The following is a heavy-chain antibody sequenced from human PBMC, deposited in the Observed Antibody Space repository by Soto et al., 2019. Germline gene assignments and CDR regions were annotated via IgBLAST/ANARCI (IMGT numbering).Heavy chain of an antibody. CDR1: GFTFSSYA. J-gene: IGHJ4*02. CDR3: AKGPSTPDGYNYFDY. Sequence: LRLSCAGSGFTFSSYAMSWVRQAPGKGLEWVSAISGSGGSTYYADSVKGRFTISRDNSKNTLYLQMNSLRAEDTAVYYCAKGPSTPDGYNYFDYWGQGTLVTVSS. CDR2: ISGSGGST. D-gene: IGHD5-12*01. V-gene: IGHV3-23*01.